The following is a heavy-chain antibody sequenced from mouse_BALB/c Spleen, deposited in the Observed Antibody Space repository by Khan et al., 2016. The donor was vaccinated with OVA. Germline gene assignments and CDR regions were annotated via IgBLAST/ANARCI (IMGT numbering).Heavy chain of an antibody. V-gene: IGHV2-6-1*01. Sequence: QMQLEESGPGLVAPSQSLSLTCTLSGFSLTNYGVHWVRQPPGKGLEWLVVIWSDGSTTYNSALKSRLTISKDNSESQVFLKMNSLQTDDTAMYYCARQPYYHYNIMDYWGQGTSVTVSS. CDR1: GFSLTNYG. CDR3: ARQPYYHYNIMDY. J-gene: IGHJ4*01. D-gene: IGHD2-10*01. CDR2: IWSDGST.